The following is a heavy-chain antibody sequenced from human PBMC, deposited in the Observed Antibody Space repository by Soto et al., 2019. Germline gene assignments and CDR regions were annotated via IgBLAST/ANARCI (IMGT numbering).Heavy chain of an antibody. Sequence: PGGSLRLSCAASGFRFGASALQWVRQASGKGLEWLGRIGSKGETYATTYAASVKGRVTITADESTSTAYMELSSLRSEDTAVYYCASSVAKYYYYGMDVWGQGTTVTVSS. D-gene: IGHD5-12*01. J-gene: IGHJ6*02. V-gene: IGHV3-73*01. CDR1: GFRFGASA. CDR2: IGSKGETYAT. CDR3: ASSVAKYYYYGMDV.